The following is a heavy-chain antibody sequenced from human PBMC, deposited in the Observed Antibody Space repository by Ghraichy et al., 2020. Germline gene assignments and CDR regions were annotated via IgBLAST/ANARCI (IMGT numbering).Heavy chain of an antibody. J-gene: IGHJ6*02. CDR1: GGSITSYY. CDR3: ARYFQYSSSVYYHAMDV. Sequence: SQTLSLTCTVSGGSITSYYWSWIRQPPGKGLEWIGYIHYTGSTNYNPSLKSRVTISVDTSKNQFSLKLTSVTAADTAVYYCARYFQYSSSVYYHAMDVWGHGTTVTVSS. CDR2: IHYTGST. D-gene: IGHD6-6*01. V-gene: IGHV4-59*08.